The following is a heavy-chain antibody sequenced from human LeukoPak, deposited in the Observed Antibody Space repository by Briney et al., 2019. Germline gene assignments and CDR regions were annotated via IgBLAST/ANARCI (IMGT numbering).Heavy chain of an antibody. CDR1: GFTFSRYW. CDR2: ISGSGGST. D-gene: IGHD3-22*01. Sequence: GGSLRLSCVGSGFTFSRYWLNWVRQAPGKGLEWVSAISGSGGSTYYADSVKGRFTISRDNSKNTLYLQMNSLRAEDTAVYYCANRGDYYDSSGYSLPWGQGTLVTVSS. V-gene: IGHV3-23*01. CDR3: ANRGDYYDSSGYSLP. J-gene: IGHJ5*02.